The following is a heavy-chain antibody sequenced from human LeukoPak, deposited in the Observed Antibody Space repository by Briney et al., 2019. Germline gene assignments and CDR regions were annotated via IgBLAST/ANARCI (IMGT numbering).Heavy chain of an antibody. CDR2: ISASAGNI. CDR3: AKRPAAVRGVIPYVDY. D-gene: IGHD3-10*02. V-gene: IGHV3-23*01. Sequence: GGSLRLSCAASGFTFSSYAMSWVRQVPGKGLEWVSTISASAGNIYYADSVKGRFTISRDNSKNTLFLQMNSLRAEDTAIYYCAKRPAAVRGVIPYVDYWGQGTLVTVSS. CDR1: GFTFSSYA. J-gene: IGHJ4*02.